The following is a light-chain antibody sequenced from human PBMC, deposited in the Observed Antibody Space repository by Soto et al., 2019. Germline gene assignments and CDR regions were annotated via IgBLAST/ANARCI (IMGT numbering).Light chain of an antibody. Sequence: QSALTQPASVSGSPRQSITISCTGTSSDVGGYNYVSWYQQHPGKAPKLMIYDVSNRPSGVSNRFSGSKSGNTASLTISGLQAEDEADYYCSSYTSSSTVVFGGGTKRTVL. CDR1: SSDVGGYNY. V-gene: IGLV2-14*01. J-gene: IGLJ2*01. CDR3: SSYTSSSTVV. CDR2: DVS.